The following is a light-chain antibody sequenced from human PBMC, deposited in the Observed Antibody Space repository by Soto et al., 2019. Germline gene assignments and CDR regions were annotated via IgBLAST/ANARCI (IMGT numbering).Light chain of an antibody. J-gene: IGKJ4*01. V-gene: IGKV3-11*01. CDR2: AAS. CDR1: QSVSSY. Sequence: EIVLTQSPATLSLSPGEGATLSCRASQSVSSYLAWYQQKRGQAPRLLIYAASNRATGIPARFSGGGSGTDFTLTISSLEPEDFAVYYCQQHSNWPLTFGGGTQVEIK. CDR3: QQHSNWPLT.